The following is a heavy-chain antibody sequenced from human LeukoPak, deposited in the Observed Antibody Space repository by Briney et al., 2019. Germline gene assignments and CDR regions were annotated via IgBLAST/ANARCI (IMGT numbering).Heavy chain of an antibody. D-gene: IGHD2-21*02. V-gene: IGHV4-59*01. CDR1: GGSISSYY. CDR3: ARYARVTAKGFDL. J-gene: IGHJ3*01. Sequence: ASETLSLTCTVSGGSISSYYWSWIRQPPGKRLEWIGYIYYSGNTNYNPSLKSRVTVSVDTSKNQFSLKLSSVTAADTAVYYCARYARVTAKGFDLWGQGTMVTVSS. CDR2: IYYSGNT.